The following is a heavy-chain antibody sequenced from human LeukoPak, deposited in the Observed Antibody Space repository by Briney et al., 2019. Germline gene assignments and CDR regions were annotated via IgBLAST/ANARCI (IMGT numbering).Heavy chain of an antibody. CDR3: AKDASSGWFNDAFDI. CDR1: RFTFSSYA. CDR2: ISGSGGST. D-gene: IGHD6-19*01. Sequence: SGGSLRLSCAASRFTFSSYAMSWVRQAPGKGLEWVSAISGSGGSTYYADSVKGRFTISRDNSKNTLYLQMNSLRAEDTAVYYCAKDASSGWFNDAFDIWGQGTMVTVSS. V-gene: IGHV3-23*01. J-gene: IGHJ3*02.